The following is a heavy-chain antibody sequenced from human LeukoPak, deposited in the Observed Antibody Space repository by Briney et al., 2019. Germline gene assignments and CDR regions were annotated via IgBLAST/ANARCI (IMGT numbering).Heavy chain of an antibody. V-gene: IGHV4-34*01. CDR3: ARTTTYLWGNYRYTGIVFDI. CDR1: GGSFSGYD. CDR2: INHSGST. Sequence: SETLSLTCAVYGGSFSGYDWSWIRQPPGKGLQWIGEINHSGSTNYNPSLKSRVTISVGTSKNQLSLKLSSVTAADTALYYCARTTTYLWGNYRYTGIVFDIWGQGTMVTVSS. J-gene: IGHJ3*02. D-gene: IGHD3-16*02.